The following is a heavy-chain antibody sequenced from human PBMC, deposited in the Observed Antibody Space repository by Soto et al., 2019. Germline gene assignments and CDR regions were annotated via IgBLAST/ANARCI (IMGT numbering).Heavy chain of an antibody. CDR2: IYPGDSDT. D-gene: IGHD6-6*01. J-gene: IGHJ4*02. Sequence: SQKICWKGAGDNCTSHCSRWVLQMPGKGLEWVGIIYPGDSDTRYSPSFQGQVTISADKSISTAYLQWSSLKASDTAMYYCARGYSSSSRPDYWGQGTLVTVSS. CDR1: GDNCTSHC. CDR3: ARGYSSSSRPDY. V-gene: IGHV5-51*01.